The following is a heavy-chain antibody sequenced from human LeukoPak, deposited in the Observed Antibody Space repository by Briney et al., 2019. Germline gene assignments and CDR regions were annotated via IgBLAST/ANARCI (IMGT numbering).Heavy chain of an antibody. CDR1: GFTFSSYA. Sequence: GGSLRLPCAASGFTFSSYAMSWVRQAPGKGLEWVSAISGSGGSTYYADSVKGRFTISRDNSKNTLYLQMNSLRAEDTAVYYCAKVLACSSTSCYSTWGGYYYYGMDVWGQGTTVTVSS. D-gene: IGHD2-2*02. V-gene: IGHV3-23*01. J-gene: IGHJ6*02. CDR2: ISGSGGST. CDR3: AKVLACSSTSCYSTWGGYYYYGMDV.